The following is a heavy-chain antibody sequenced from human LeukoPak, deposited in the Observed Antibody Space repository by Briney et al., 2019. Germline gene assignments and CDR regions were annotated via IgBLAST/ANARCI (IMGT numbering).Heavy chain of an antibody. D-gene: IGHD6-13*01. V-gene: IGHV4-4*07. CDR1: GGSISGYY. CDR3: ARVGYSSSWYYYYGMDV. J-gene: IGHJ6*02. CDR2: IYTSGST. Sequence: SETLSLTCTVSGGSISGYYWSWIRQPAGKGLEWIGRIYTSGSTNYNPSLKSRVTMSVDTSKNQFSLKLSSVTAADTAVYYCARVGYSSSWYYYYGMDVWGQGTTVTVSS.